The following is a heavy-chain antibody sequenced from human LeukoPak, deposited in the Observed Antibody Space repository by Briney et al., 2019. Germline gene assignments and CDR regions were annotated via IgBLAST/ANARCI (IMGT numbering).Heavy chain of an antibody. CDR1: GGSISSGDYY. D-gene: IGHD6-13*01. J-gene: IGHJ4*02. CDR3: ARAPIAAAGIFDY. CDR2: IYYSGST. Sequence: SQTLSLTCTVSGGSISSGDYYWSWIRQPPGKGLEWIGYIYYSGSTYYNPSLKSRVTISVGTSKNQFSLKLSSVTAADTAVYYCARAPIAAAGIFDYWGQGTLVTVSS. V-gene: IGHV4-30-4*01.